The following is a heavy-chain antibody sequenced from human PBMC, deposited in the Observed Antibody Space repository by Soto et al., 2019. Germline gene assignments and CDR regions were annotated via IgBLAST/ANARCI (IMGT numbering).Heavy chain of an antibody. D-gene: IGHD2-21*02. CDR3: EVTTGY. J-gene: IGHJ4*02. CDR2: VSPDSGNA. Sequence: VQVVQSRAEVKKPGASVKVSCKTSGYTFTDYDINWIRQAPGQGLEWMGWVSPDSGNAGYAPQFQGRVSMTSDTSISTVYMELSSLRAEDPAVYFCEVTTGYWGQGTMVTVSS. CDR1: GYTFTDYD. V-gene: IGHV1-8*01.